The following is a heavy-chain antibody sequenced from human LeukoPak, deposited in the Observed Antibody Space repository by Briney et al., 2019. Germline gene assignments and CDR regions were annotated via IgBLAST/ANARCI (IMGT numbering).Heavy chain of an antibody. J-gene: IGHJ4*02. V-gene: IGHV1-2*02. CDR1: GYTFTGYY. Sequence: ASLKVSCKASGYTFTGYYMHWVRQAPGQGLECMGWINPNSGGTNYAQKFQGRVTMTRYTSISTPYMGLSSLRSEDTAVYYCERVRVGATSDYWGQGTLVTVSS. D-gene: IGHD1-26*01. CDR2: INPNSGGT. CDR3: ERVRVGATSDY.